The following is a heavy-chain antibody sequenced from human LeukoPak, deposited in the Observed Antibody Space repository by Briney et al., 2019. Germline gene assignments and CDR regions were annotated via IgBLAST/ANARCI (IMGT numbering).Heavy chain of an antibody. Sequence: SETLSLTCTVSGGSISSYYWSWIRQPPGKGLEWIGYIYYSGSTNYNPSLKSRVTISVDTSKNQFSLKLSSVTAADTAVYYCARLPLRSHFDYWGQGTLVTLSS. CDR1: GGSISSYY. CDR2: IYYSGST. V-gene: IGHV4-59*08. J-gene: IGHJ4*02. CDR3: ARLPLRSHFDY.